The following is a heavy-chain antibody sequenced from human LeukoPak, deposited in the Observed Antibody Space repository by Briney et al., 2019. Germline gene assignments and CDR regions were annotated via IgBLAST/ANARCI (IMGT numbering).Heavy chain of an antibody. J-gene: IGHJ3*02. V-gene: IGHV6-1*01. Sequence: SQTLSLTCAISRYSHSSNSAAWNWTRQSPSRGLEWLGRSYYRWKWYNDYAVYVKSRITITTDTSKNQLYLQLNSVTPEDTAVYYCARDQLWDGSDAFDIWGQGTLVTVSS. CDR3: ARDQLWDGSDAFDI. CDR2: SYYRWKWYN. CDR1: RYSHSSNSAA. D-gene: IGHD5-18*01.